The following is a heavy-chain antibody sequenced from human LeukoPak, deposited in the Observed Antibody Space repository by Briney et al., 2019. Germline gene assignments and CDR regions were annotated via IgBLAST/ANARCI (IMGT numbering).Heavy chain of an antibody. Sequence: SETLSLTCAVSGGSISSSNWWRWVRPPPGKGLEWIGDVYQSGSTNFNPSLKSRVSMSVDKSKNQFSLNLSSVTAADTAVYYCAQFSSHSDRLADYWGQGTLVTVSS. CDR2: VYQSGST. CDR3: AQFSSHSDRLADY. CDR1: GGSISSSNW. J-gene: IGHJ4*02. V-gene: IGHV4-4*02. D-gene: IGHD6-6*01.